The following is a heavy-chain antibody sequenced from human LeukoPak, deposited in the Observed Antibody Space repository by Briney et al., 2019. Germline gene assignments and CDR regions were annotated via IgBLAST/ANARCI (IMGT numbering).Heavy chain of an antibody. J-gene: IGHJ4*02. CDR3: ARAPIWFGELSRSYYFDY. Sequence: SETLSLICTVSGGSISSGGYYWSWIRQHPGKGLEWIGYIYYSGSTYYNPSLKSRVTISVDTSKNQFSLKLSSVTAADTAVYYCARAPIWFGELSRSYYFDYWGQGTLVTVSS. CDR2: IYYSGST. CDR1: GGSISSGGYY. D-gene: IGHD3-10*01. V-gene: IGHV4-31*03.